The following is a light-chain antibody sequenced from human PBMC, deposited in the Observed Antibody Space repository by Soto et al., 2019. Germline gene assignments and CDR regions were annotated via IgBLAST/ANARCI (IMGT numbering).Light chain of an antibody. J-gene: IGKJ2*01. CDR1: QSVSSN. CDR2: GAS. Sequence: EIVMTQSPATLSVSPGERATLSCRASQSVSSNLAWYQQKPGQAPRLLIYGASTRATAIPARFSGGGSGTEFTLTISSLQSEDFAVYYCQQYNNWPPKHTFGQGTKLEIK. V-gene: IGKV3-15*01. CDR3: QQYNNWPPKHT.